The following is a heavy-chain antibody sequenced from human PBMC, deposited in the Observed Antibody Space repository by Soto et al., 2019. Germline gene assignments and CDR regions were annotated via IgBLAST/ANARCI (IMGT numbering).Heavy chain of an antibody. CDR3: ARGGLLPVDV. CDR2: IYYSGST. CDR1: GGSISIYY. D-gene: IGHD3-22*01. V-gene: IGHV4-59*01. Sequence: SETLSLTCTVSGGSISIYYWSWIRHPPGKGLEWIGDIYYSGSTNYNPSLKSRVTISVDTSKNQVSLKLSSVTAADTAVYYCARGGLLPVDVWGQGTKVTVSS. J-gene: IGHJ6*02.